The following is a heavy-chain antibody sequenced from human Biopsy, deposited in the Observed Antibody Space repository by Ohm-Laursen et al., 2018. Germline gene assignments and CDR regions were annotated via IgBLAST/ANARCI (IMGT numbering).Heavy chain of an antibody. Sequence: SSVKVSCKVSGDTFTTSAISWVRQVPGQGLDWMGRIIPILGAVDYGQNFQGRVTIRADTSTTFLELTSLRYDDTAVYYCASGDIGGIGLDVWGLGTTVTVSS. CDR3: ASGDIGGIGLDV. CDR2: IIPILGAV. V-gene: IGHV1-69*04. D-gene: IGHD3-10*01. CDR1: GDTFTTSA. J-gene: IGHJ6*02.